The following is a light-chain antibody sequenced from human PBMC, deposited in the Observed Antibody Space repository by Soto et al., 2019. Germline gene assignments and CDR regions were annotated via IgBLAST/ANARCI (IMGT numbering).Light chain of an antibody. Sequence: EIVMTQSPATLSVSPGERATLSCRASQNILSNLAWYQQKPGQAPRLLIYGASTRATGIPDRFSGSGSGTDFTLTISRLEPEDFAVYYCQQYGSFITFGQGTRL. CDR3: QQYGSFIT. CDR2: GAS. V-gene: IGKV3-15*01. CDR1: QNILSN. J-gene: IGKJ5*01.